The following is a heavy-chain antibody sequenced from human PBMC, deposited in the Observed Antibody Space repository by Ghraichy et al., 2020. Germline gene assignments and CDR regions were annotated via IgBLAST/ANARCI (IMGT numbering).Heavy chain of an antibody. CDR1: GFTFSSYW. V-gene: IGHV3-74*01. Sequence: GGSLRLSCAASGFTFSSYWMHWVRHAPGKGLVWVSRINSDGSSTSYADSVKGRFTISRDNAKNTLYLQMNSLRAEDTAVYYCARDGSFCRGGYDYCPPRIAVAGPPDYWGQGTLVTVSS. D-gene: IGHD6-19*01. CDR3: ARDGSFCRGGYDYCPPRIAVAGPPDY. CDR2: INSDGSST. J-gene: IGHJ4*02.